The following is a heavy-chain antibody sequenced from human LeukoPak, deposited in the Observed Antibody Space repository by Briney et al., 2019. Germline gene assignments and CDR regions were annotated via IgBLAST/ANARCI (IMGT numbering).Heavy chain of an antibody. CDR3: AKDPYDILTGYPDY. CDR2: ISGDGGST. D-gene: IGHD3-9*01. CDR1: GFTFDDYA. Sequence: PGGSLRLSCAASGFTFDDYAMHWVRQAPGEGLEWVSLISGDGGSTYYADSVRGRFTISRDNSKNSLYLQMNSLRTEDTALYYCAKDPYDILTGYPDYWGQGTLVTVSS. V-gene: IGHV3-43*02. J-gene: IGHJ4*02.